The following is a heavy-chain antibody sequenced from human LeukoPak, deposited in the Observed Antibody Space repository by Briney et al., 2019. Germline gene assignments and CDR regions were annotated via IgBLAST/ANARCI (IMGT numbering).Heavy chain of an antibody. CDR1: GYAFTGYY. J-gene: IGHJ4*02. V-gene: IGHV1-2*06. CDR2: INPNSGGT. Sequence: ASVKVSCKASGYAFTGYYMHWVRQAPGQGLEWMGRINPNSGGTNYAQKFQGRVTMTRDTSISTAYMELSRLRSDDTAVYYCARESHFLDSSSWVDYWGQGTLVTVSS. D-gene: IGHD6-13*01. CDR3: ARESHFLDSSSWVDY.